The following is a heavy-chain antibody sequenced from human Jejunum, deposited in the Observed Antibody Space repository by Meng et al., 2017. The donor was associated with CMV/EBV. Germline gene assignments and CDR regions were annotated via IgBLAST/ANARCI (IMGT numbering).Heavy chain of an antibody. CDR1: GFVFGNFA. CDR2: ISYDGNNR. CDR3: AREGPDYMSSYFDN. V-gene: IGHV3-30*03. J-gene: IGHJ4*02. D-gene: IGHD4-11*01. Sequence: QVQWVGSGGTVVQPGKSLTLSCAASGFVFGNFAMHWVRQAPGKGLEWVAIISYDGNNRYADFVKGRFTISRDNSKNTLFLQMNTLRADDMGVYYCAREGPDYMSSYFDNWGQGTLVTVSS.